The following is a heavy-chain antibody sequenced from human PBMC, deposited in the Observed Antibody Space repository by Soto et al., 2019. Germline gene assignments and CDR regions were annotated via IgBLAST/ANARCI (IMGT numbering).Heavy chain of an antibody. CDR1: GFTFSSYG. J-gene: IGHJ4*02. CDR2: ISYDGSNK. Sequence: QVQLVESGGGVVQPGRSLRLSCAASGFTFSSYGMHWVRQAPGKGLEWVAVISYDGSNKYYADSVKGRFTITRDNSKNTLYLQMNSLRGEETAVYYCAKEWVYDSSGWSFGYWGQGTLVTVSS. D-gene: IGHD3-22*01. CDR3: AKEWVYDSSGWSFGY. V-gene: IGHV3-30*18.